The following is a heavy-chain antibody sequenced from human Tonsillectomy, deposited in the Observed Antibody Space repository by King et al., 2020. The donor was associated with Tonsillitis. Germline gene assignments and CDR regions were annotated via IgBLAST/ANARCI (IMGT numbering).Heavy chain of an antibody. Sequence: VQLVESGGGLVQPGGSLRLSCAASGFTFSNYAMSWVRQAPGKGLEWVSTISDSGGSTYYPDSVKGRFTSSRDNSRNKLFLQMSSLRADDTAIYYYAKGPFLSYFGESDAKLDFWGQGTLVTVSS. V-gene: IGHV3-23*04. CDR3: AKGPFLSYFGESDAKLDF. J-gene: IGHJ4*02. D-gene: IGHD3-10*01. CDR2: ISDSGGST. CDR1: GFTFSNYA.